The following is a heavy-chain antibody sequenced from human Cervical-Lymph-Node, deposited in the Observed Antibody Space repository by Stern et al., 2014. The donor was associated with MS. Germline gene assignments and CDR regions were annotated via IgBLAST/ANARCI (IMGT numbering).Heavy chain of an antibody. CDR1: GYTFTTYT. D-gene: IGHD1-1*01. CDR2: INAGTNNT. CDR3: TRGPGRQLGRLWDF. Sequence: QVQLVQSGAEVKKPGASVKVSCKASGYTFTTYTMHWVRQAPGQRLEWMGWINAGTNNTRYSQKFQGRLTITRDTSASTAYMELSGLTSEDTAVYYCTRGPGRQLGRLWDFWGQGTLVTVSS. J-gene: IGHJ4*02. V-gene: IGHV1-3*01.